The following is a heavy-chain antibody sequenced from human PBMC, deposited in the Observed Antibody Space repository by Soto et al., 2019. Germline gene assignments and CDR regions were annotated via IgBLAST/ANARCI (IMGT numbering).Heavy chain of an antibody. J-gene: IGHJ6*02. CDR2: FDPEDGET. CDR3: ATEGPRYFDWLSPRVNGMDV. CDR1: GYTLTELS. D-gene: IGHD3-9*01. Sequence: ASVKVSCKVSGYTLTELSMHWVRQAPGKGLEWMGGFDPEDGETIYAQKFQGRVTMTEDTSTDTAYMELSSLRSEDTAVYYCATEGPRYFDWLSPRVNGMDVWGQGTTATVSS. V-gene: IGHV1-24*01.